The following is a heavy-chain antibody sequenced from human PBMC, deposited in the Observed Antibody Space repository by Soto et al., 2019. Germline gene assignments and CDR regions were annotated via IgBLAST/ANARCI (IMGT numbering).Heavy chain of an antibody. V-gene: IGHV1-69*13. CDR1: GGTFSSYA. J-gene: IGHJ6*02. CDR3: ASGRGYSYGSYYYGMDV. CDR2: IIPIFGTA. D-gene: IGHD5-18*01. Sequence: SVKVSCKASGGTFSSYAISWVRQAPGQGLEWMGGIIPIFGTANYAQKFQGRVTITADESTSTAYMELSSLRSEDTAVYYCASGRGYSYGSYYYGMDVWGQGTTVTVPS.